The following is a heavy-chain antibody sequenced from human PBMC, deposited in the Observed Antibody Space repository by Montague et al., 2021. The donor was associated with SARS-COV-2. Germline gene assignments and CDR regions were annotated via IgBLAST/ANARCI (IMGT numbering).Heavy chain of an antibody. CDR3: AKDADWDNYGMDV. Sequence: SLRLSCAASGFTFDDYAMHWVRQAPGKGLEWVSGICWNSGSIGYADSVKGRFTISRDNAKNSLYLQMNSLRAEDTALYYCAKDADWDNYGMDVWGQGTTVTVSS. CDR1: GFTFDDYA. V-gene: IGHV3-9*01. CDR2: ICWNSGSI. D-gene: IGHD3/OR15-3a*01. J-gene: IGHJ6*02.